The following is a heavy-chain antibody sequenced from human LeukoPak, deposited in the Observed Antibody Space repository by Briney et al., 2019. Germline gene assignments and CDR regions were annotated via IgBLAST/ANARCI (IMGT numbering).Heavy chain of an antibody. CDR3: ASGSGSYRTPYYYMDV. J-gene: IGHJ6*03. CDR1: GFTVSSIY. D-gene: IGHD3-10*01. CDR2: IYSGGTT. Sequence: GGSLTLSCVASGFTVSSIYMRWVRQAAGKGLEWDSFIYSGGTTDYEGSVKARFTISRDNSKNTLSLKLNSLRAEDTAVYYWASGSGSYRTPYYYMDVWGTGTTVTVSS. V-gene: IGHV3-53*01.